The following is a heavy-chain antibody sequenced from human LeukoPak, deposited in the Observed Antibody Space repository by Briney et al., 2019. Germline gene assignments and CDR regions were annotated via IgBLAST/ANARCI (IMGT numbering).Heavy chain of an antibody. CDR2: ICYSGST. J-gene: IGHJ6*03. D-gene: IGHD1-1*01. Sequence: PSETLSLTCTVSGGSISSYYWSWIRQPPGKGLEWIGYICYSGSTNYNPSLKSRVTISVDTSKNQFSLKLSSVTAADTAVYYCARIAQLERQRNYYYYMDVWGKGTTVTVPS. CDR3: ARIAQLERQRNYYYYMDV. V-gene: IGHV4-59*01. CDR1: GGSISSYY.